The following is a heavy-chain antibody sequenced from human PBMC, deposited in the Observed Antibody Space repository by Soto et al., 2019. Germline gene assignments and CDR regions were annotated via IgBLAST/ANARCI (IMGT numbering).Heavy chain of an antibody. CDR3: AREGGTYYYDSSGHDAFDI. CDR1: GGSISSGGYY. J-gene: IGHJ3*02. Sequence: SETLSLTCTVSGGSISSGGYYWIWIRQHPGKGLEWIGYIYYSGSTYYNPSLKSRVTISVDTSKNQFSLKLSSVTAADTAVYYCAREGGTYYYDSSGHDAFDIWGQGTMVTVSS. V-gene: IGHV4-31*03. CDR2: IYYSGST. D-gene: IGHD3-22*01.